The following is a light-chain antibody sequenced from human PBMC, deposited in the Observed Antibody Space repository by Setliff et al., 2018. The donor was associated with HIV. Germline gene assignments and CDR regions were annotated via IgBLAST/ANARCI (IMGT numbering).Light chain of an antibody. J-gene: IGLJ1*01. Sequence: QSVLTQPASVSGSPGQSITISCTGTSSDVGGYNYVSWYQQHPGKAPKLMIYEVSNRPSGVSNRVSGSKSGNTASLTISALQAEDEADYYCSSYTSSSTYVVGTGTKVTVL. CDR1: SSDVGGYNY. CDR2: EVS. CDR3: SSYTSSSTYV. V-gene: IGLV2-14*01.